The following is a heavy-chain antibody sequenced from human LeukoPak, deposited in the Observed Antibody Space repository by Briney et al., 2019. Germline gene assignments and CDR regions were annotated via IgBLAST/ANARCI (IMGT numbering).Heavy chain of an antibody. Sequence: ASVKVSCKASGYTFTSYDINWVRQATGQGLEWMGWMNPNSGNTGYAQKFQGRVTMTRNTSISTAYMELSSLRSGDTAVYYCARYSMVRGVMVSWFDPWGQGTLVTVSS. V-gene: IGHV1-8*01. D-gene: IGHD3-10*01. CDR3: ARYSMVRGVMVSWFDP. CDR1: GYTFTSYD. J-gene: IGHJ5*02. CDR2: MNPNSGNT.